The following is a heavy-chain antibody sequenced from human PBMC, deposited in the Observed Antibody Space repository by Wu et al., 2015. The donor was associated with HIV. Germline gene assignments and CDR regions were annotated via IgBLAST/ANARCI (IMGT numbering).Heavy chain of an antibody. D-gene: IGHD6-13*01. Sequence: QVQLVQSGAEVKKPGASVKVSCKASGYTFTGYYMHWVRQAPGQGLEWMGWISAYNGNTNYAQKLQGRVTMTTDTSTSTAYMELRSLRSDDTAVYYCARSLYSSSWYQYFQHWGQGTLVTVSS. J-gene: IGHJ1*01. CDR1: GYTFTGYY. CDR3: ARSLYSSSWYQYFQH. CDR2: ISAYNGNT. V-gene: IGHV1-18*04.